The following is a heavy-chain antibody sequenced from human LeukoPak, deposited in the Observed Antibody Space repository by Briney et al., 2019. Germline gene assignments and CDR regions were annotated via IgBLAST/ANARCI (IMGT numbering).Heavy chain of an antibody. CDR2: IIPIFGIA. CDR1: GGTFSSYA. Sequence: SVKVSRKASGGTFSSYAISWVRQAPGQGLEWMGRIIPIFGIANYAQKFQGSVTITADKSTSTAYMELSSLRSEDTAVYYCAREDRGAIVVVPAAKGGWLDPWGQGTLVTASS. D-gene: IGHD2-2*01. J-gene: IGHJ5*02. V-gene: IGHV1-69*04. CDR3: AREDRGAIVVVPAAKGGWLDP.